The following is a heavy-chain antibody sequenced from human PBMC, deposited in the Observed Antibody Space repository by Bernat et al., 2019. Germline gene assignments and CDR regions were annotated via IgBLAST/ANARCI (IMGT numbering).Heavy chain of an antibody. Sequence: EVQLVESGGGLVPPGGSLRLSCAASGFTFSSYAMSWVRQAPGKGLEWVSAISGSGGSTYYADSVKGRFTVSRDNTKNTLYLQMNSLGAEDTAVYDCAKDSGDIVVVPGPNWFDPWGQGTLVTVSS. CDR1: GFTFSSYA. CDR2: ISGSGGST. D-gene: IGHD2-2*01. CDR3: AKDSGDIVVVPGPNWFDP. J-gene: IGHJ5*02. V-gene: IGHV3-23*04.